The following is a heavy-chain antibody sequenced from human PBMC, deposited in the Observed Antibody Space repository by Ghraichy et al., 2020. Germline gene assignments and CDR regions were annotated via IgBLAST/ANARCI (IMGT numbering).Heavy chain of an antibody. Sequence: ESLNISCTVSGGSISSYYWSWIRQPPGKGLEWIGYIYYSGSTNYNPSLKSRVTISVDTSKNQFSLKLSSVTAADTAVYYCAIEAASPPVWYSSGWYFMDVWGQGTTVTVSS. CDR3: AIEAASPPVWYSSGWYFMDV. J-gene: IGHJ6*02. V-gene: IGHV4-59*01. CDR2: IYYSGST. D-gene: IGHD6-19*01. CDR1: GGSISSYY.